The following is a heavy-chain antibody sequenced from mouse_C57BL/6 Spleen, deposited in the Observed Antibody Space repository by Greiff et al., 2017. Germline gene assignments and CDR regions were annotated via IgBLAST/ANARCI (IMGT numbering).Heavy chain of an antibody. Sequence: QVQLQQSGPELVKPGASVKISCKASGYAFSSSWMNWVKQRPGKGLEWIGRIYPGDGDTNYNGKFKGKATLTADKSSSTAYMQLSSLTSEDSAVYFCAIDYYGSSFVDYWGQGTTLTVSS. CDR3: AIDYYGSSFVDY. V-gene: IGHV1-82*01. D-gene: IGHD1-1*01. CDR2: IYPGDGDT. J-gene: IGHJ2*01. CDR1: GYAFSSSW.